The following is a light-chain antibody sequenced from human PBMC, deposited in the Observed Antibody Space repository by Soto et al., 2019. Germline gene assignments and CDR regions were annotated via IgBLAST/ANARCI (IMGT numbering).Light chain of an antibody. CDR2: DAS. V-gene: IGKV3-11*01. CDR3: QQRSSWPRIT. J-gene: IGKJ5*01. CDR1: QSVRSY. Sequence: ESMLTQSPATLSLSPGERATLSCRASQSVRSYLAWYQQKPGQAPRLLIYDASNRAPGIPARFSGSGSGTDFTLTISSLELDDFAVYYCQQRSSWPRITFGQGTRLEIK.